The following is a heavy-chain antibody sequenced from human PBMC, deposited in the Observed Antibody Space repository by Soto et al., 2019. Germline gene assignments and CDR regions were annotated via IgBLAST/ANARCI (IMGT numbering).Heavy chain of an antibody. CDR2: INPHSGAT. J-gene: IGHJ5*02. Sequence: ASVKVSCKASGYIFSANYIHWVRQAPGQGLEWLGWINPHSGATNYAQKFLGRVTMSADTSASTAYMDLARLKSDDTDVYYCVRAHGLGFSNWCDPWGRGTLVTV. V-gene: IGHV1-2*02. D-gene: IGHD3-10*01. CDR3: VRAHGLGFSNWCDP. CDR1: GYIFSANY.